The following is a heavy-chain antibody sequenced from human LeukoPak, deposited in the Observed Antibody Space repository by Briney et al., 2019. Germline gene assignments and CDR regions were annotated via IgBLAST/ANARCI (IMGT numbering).Heavy chain of an antibody. CDR1: GYTFTSYG. V-gene: IGHV1-18*01. J-gene: IGHJ4*02. D-gene: IGHD3-3*01. Sequence: SVKVSCKASGYTFTSYGISWVRQAPGQGLEWMGWISAYNGNTNYAQKLQGRVTMTTDTSTSTAYMELRSLRSDDTAVYYCARQLAYYDFWSVYYWGQGTLVTVSS. CDR2: ISAYNGNT. CDR3: ARQLAYYDFWSVYY.